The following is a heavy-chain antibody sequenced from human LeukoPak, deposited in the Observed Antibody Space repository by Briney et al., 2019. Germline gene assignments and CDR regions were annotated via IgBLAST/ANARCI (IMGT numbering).Heavy chain of an antibody. V-gene: IGHV3-11*04. D-gene: IGHD3-9*01. CDR2: ISSSGSTI. CDR3: ARELRTPYDILGRGNAFDI. J-gene: IGHJ3*02. CDR1: GFTFSDYY. Sequence: PGGSLRLSCAASGFTFSDYYMSWIRQAPGKGLEWVSYISSSGSTIYYADSVKGRFTISRDNAKNSLYLQMNSLRAEDTAVYYCARELRTPYDILGRGNAFDIWGHGTMVTVSS.